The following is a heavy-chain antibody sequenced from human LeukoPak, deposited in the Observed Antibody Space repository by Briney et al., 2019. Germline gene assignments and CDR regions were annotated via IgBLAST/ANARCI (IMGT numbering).Heavy chain of an antibody. CDR3: AREYCDTARCGNNDAFDI. V-gene: IGHV3-74*01. CDR2: FSGGERSL. D-gene: IGHD2/OR15-2a*01. Sequence: RLGGCLRLCFSTPGFRFSSYWMHSVRQARGKGLEWVSRFSGGERSLSYADSVQGRFTISRDNAKNTLYLQMNRPRAEEKAVYYCAREYCDTARCGNNDAFDICGQGTMVTVSS. J-gene: IGHJ3*02. CDR1: GFRFSSYW.